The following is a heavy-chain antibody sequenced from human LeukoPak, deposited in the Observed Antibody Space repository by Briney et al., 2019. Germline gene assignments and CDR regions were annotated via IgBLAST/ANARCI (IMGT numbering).Heavy chain of an antibody. CDR3: AKGAYYAD. J-gene: IGHJ4*02. CDR1: GGSISSGSYY. CDR2: IYTSGST. D-gene: IGHD3-3*01. Sequence: SETLSLTCTVSGGSISSGSYYWSWIRQPAGKGLEWIGRIYTSGSTNYNPSLKSRVTISVDTSRNQFSLKLSSVTAADTAVYYCAKGAYYADWGQGTLVTVSS. V-gene: IGHV4-61*02.